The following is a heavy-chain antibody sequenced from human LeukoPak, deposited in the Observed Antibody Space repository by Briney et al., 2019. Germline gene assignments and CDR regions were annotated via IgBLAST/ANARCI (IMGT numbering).Heavy chain of an antibody. V-gene: IGHV3-48*03. Sequence: GGSLRLSCAASGFTFTSYEMNWVRQAPGKGLDWVSYISSSGNTIYYADSVKGRFTISRDNAENSLYLQMNSLRAEDTAVYYCAKHQDWTVTVPDYWGQGTLVTVSS. D-gene: IGHD4-17*01. CDR3: AKHQDWTVTVPDY. J-gene: IGHJ4*02. CDR1: GFTFTSYE. CDR2: ISSSGNTI.